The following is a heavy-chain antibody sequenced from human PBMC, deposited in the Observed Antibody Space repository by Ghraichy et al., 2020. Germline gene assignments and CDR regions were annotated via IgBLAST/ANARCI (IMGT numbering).Heavy chain of an antibody. V-gene: IGHV3-21*01. CDR1: GFTFSSYS. CDR3: ARERLYFYDGSGHYYFDW. J-gene: IGHJ4*02. CDR2: LSSKGHFL. D-gene: IGHD3-22*01. Sequence: SCAASGFTFSSYSMHWVRQAPGKGLEWVSSLSSKGHFLYYADSVNGRFTISRDNAKNSLYLQINSLTAEDSAVYYCARERLYFYDGSGHYYFDWWGQGTLVTVSS.